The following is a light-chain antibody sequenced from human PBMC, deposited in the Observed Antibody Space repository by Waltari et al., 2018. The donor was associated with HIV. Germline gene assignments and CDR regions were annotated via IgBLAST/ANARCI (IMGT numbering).Light chain of an antibody. V-gene: IGKV1-9*01. CDR3: QQLNYYPHT. CDR1: HDISNY. CDR2: LAS. J-gene: IGKJ2*01. Sequence: DIQLTQSPSLLSASVGDRVTISCRANHDISNYVAWYQQKPGKAPRLLIYLASTLQSGVPSRFSGTVSGTEFTLTISSLQPEDFATYYCQQLNYYPHTFGQGTKVEIK.